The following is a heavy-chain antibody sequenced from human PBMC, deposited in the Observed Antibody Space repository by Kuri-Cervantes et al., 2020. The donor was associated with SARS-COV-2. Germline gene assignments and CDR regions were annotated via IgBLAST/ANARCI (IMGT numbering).Heavy chain of an antibody. CDR3: ARGLVTIFGVVNDAFDI. CDR2: ISAYNGNT. J-gene: IGHJ3*02. CDR1: GYTFTSYG. D-gene: IGHD3-3*01. V-gene: IGHV1-18*04. Sequence: ASVQVSCKASGYTFTSYGISWVRQAPGQGLEWMGWISAYNGNTNYAQKLQGRVTMTTDTSTSTAYMELRSLRSDDTAVYYCARGLVTIFGVVNDAFDIWGQGTRVTVSS.